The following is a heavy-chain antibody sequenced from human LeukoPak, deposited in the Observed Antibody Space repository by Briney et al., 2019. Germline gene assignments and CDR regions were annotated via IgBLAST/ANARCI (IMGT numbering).Heavy chain of an antibody. CDR3: ARDYYGSGSYPPFDY. D-gene: IGHD3-10*01. Sequence: GGSLRLSCAASGFTFSSHAMTWVRQAPGKGLEWVAVISYDGSNKYYADSVKGRFTISRDNSKNTLYLQMNSLRAEDTAVYYCARDYYGSGSYPPFDYWGQGTLVTVSS. CDR1: GFTFSSHA. V-gene: IGHV3-30-3*01. CDR2: ISYDGSNK. J-gene: IGHJ4*02.